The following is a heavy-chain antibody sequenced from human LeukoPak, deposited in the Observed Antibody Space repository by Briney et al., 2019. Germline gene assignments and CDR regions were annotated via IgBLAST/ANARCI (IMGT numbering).Heavy chain of an antibody. J-gene: IGHJ2*01. CDR3: ARTYYYDSSGRGAWYFDL. D-gene: IGHD3-22*01. V-gene: IGHV4-30-4*01. Sequence: SQTLSLTCTVSGGSISSGDYYWSWIRQPPGKGLEWIGYIYYSGSTYYNPSLKSRVTISVDTSKNQFSLKLSSVTAADTAVYYCARTYYYDSSGRGAWYFDLWGRATLVTVSS. CDR1: GGSISSGDYY. CDR2: IYYSGST.